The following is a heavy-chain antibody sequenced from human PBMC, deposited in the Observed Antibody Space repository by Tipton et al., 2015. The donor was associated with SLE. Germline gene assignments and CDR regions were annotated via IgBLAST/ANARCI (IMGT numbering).Heavy chain of an antibody. Sequence: SLRLSCAASGFTFSSSGMHWVRPAPGKGLEWVAVIWYDGSNKYYADSVKGRFTISRDNSKNSLYLQMNSLRAEDTAVYYCARDRATAGTFDYWGQGTLVTVSS. D-gene: IGHD6-13*01. J-gene: IGHJ4*02. V-gene: IGHV3-33*01. CDR1: GFTFSSSG. CDR2: IWYDGSNK. CDR3: ARDRATAGTFDY.